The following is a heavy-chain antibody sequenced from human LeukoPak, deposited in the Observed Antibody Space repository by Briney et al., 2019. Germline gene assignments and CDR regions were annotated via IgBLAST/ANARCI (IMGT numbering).Heavy chain of an antibody. V-gene: IGHV3-48*03. J-gene: IGHJ4*02. D-gene: IGHD6-19*01. CDR3: ARLASGWYVDY. Sequence: TGGSLRPSCAASGFTFSSYEMNWVRQAPGKGLEWVSYISSSGSAIYYADSVKGRFTISRDNAKNSLYLQMNSLRAEDAAVYYCARLASGWYVDYWGQGTLVTVSS. CDR2: ISSSGSAI. CDR1: GFTFSSYE.